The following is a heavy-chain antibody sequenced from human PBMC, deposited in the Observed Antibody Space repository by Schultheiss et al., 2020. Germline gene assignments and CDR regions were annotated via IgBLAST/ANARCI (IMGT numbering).Heavy chain of an antibody. CDR3: ARDGLDSGSYSGFGYYYYGMDV. CDR1: GFTVSSNY. Sequence: GALKISCAASGFTVSSNYMNWVRQAPGKGLEWVSVIYSGGSTYYADSVKGRFTISRDNSKNTLYLQMNSLRAEDTAVYYCARDGLDSGSYSGFGYYYYGMDVWGQGTTVTVSS. CDR2: IYSGGST. D-gene: IGHD1-26*01. V-gene: IGHV3-66*01. J-gene: IGHJ6*02.